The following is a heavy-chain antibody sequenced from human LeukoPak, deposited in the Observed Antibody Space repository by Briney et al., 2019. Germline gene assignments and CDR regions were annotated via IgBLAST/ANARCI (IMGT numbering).Heavy chain of an antibody. D-gene: IGHD3-10*01. CDR3: ARLGGITMVRGVITW. V-gene: IGHV4-39*01. Sequence: SETLSLTCTVSGGSISSSSYYWGWIRQPPGKGLEWIGSIYYSGSTYYNPSLKSRVTISVDTSKNQFSLKLSSVTAADTAVYYCARLGGITMVRGVITWWGQGTLVTVSS. CDR1: GGSISSSSYY. J-gene: IGHJ4*02. CDR2: IYYSGST.